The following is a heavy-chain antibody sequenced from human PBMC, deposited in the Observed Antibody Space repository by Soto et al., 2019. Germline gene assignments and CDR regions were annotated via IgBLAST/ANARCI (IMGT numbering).Heavy chain of an antibody. Sequence: SETLSLTCTVSGGSISSYYWSWIRQPPGKGLEWIGYIYYSGSTNYNPSLKSRVTISVDTSKNQFSLKLSSVTAADTAVYYCARTTQSLDSSGWYGGADYWGQRTLVTVSS. CDR2: IYYSGST. V-gene: IGHV4-59*01. CDR1: GGSISSYY. D-gene: IGHD6-19*01. J-gene: IGHJ4*02. CDR3: ARTTQSLDSSGWYGGADY.